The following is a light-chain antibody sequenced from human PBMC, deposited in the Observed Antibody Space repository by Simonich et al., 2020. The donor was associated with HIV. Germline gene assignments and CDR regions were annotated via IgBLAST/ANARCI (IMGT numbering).Light chain of an antibody. Sequence: EIVLTQSPATLSLSPGKRATLSCRARQSVSSFLAWYQQKPGQAPRLLIYDASNRATGIPARFSGSGSGTAFTLTISSLEPEDFAVYYCQHREAFGPGTKVDIK. CDR1: QSVSSF. CDR2: DAS. J-gene: IGKJ3*01. V-gene: IGKV3-11*01. CDR3: QHREA.